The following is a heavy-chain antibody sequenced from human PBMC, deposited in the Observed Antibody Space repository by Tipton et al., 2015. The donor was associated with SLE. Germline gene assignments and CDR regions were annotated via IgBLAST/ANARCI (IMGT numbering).Heavy chain of an antibody. CDR2: INHSGST. Sequence: TLSLTCAVYGGSFSGYYWNWIRQPPGKGLEWIGEINHSGSTNYNPSLKSRVTISVDTSKNQFSLKLSSVTAADTAVYYCARVEQQHGYWGQGTLVTVSS. J-gene: IGHJ4*02. D-gene: IGHD6-13*01. V-gene: IGHV4-34*01. CDR1: GGSFSGYY. CDR3: ARVEQQHGY.